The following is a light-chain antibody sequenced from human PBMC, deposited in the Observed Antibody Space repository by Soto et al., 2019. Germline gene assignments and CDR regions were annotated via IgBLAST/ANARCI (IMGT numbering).Light chain of an antibody. Sequence: DIQMTQSPSSVSASVGDRVTITCRASQAFGPWLAWYQQKPGKAPNLLIYGTSTLQDGVPSRFSGGGSGTEFPLTISSLQPEDVGTYYCQQATISQFVFGGGTKVEV. CDR3: QQATISQFV. CDR1: QAFGPW. V-gene: IGKV1-12*01. CDR2: GTS. J-gene: IGKJ4*01.